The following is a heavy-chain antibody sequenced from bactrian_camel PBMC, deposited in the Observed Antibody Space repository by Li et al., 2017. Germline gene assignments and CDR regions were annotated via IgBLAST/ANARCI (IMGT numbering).Heavy chain of an antibody. J-gene: IGHJ4*01. CDR2: FYTGGGST. CDR3: AAGFVYGDTWFREDDYNH. D-gene: IGHD6*01. Sequence: HVQLVESGGGSVQAGGSLRLECVVSGYTYRIRDHCTAWFRQAPGKEREEVAGFYTGGGSTWYADSVKGRFTISRDDYNERVWLQMNDLKVDDTAMYYCAAGFVYGDTWFREDDYNHWGQGTQVTVS. V-gene: IGHV3S1*01. CDR1: GYTYRIRDHC.